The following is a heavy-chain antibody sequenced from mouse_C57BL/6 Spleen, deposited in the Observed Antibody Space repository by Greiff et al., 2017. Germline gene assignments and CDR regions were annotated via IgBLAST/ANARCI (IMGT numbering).Heavy chain of an antibody. CDR2: IDPETGGT. J-gene: IGHJ2*01. CDR1: GYTFTVYE. Sequence: QVQLQQSGAELVRPGASVTLSCKASGYTFTVYEMHWVKQTPVHGLEWIGAIDPETGGTAYNQKFKGKAILTADKSSSTAYMELRSLTSEDSAVYYCTIVTNWYFDYWGQGTTLTVSS. D-gene: IGHD2-5*01. CDR3: TIVTNWYFDY. V-gene: IGHV1-15*01.